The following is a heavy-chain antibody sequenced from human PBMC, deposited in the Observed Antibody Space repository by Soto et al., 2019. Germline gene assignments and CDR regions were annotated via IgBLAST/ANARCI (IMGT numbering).Heavy chain of an antibody. V-gene: IGHV4-61*08. D-gene: IGHD3-10*01. CDR2: IYSSGTS. J-gene: IGHJ4*02. Sequence: SETLSLTCTVSGGSISSGGYYWSWIRQPPGKGLEWIAYIYSSGTSNHNPSLKSRVAMSVDTSKNQFSLKLSSVTAADTAVYYCARIRGSGEPLFDYWGQGALVTVSS. CDR3: ARIRGSGEPLFDY. CDR1: GGSISSGGYY.